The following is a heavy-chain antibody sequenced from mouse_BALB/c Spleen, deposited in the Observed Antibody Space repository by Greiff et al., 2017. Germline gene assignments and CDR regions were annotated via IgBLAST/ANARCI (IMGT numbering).Heavy chain of an antibody. CDR1: GFTFSSYG. J-gene: IGHJ2*01. Sequence: EVQLVESGGGLVQPGGSLKLSCAASGFTFSSYGMSWVRQTPDKRLELVATINSNGGSTYYPDSVKGRFTISRDNAKNTLYLQMSSLKSEDTAMYYCARDGGIYPDYWGQGTTLTVSS. D-gene: IGHD2-1*01. CDR2: INSNGGST. V-gene: IGHV5-6-3*01. CDR3: ARDGGIYPDY.